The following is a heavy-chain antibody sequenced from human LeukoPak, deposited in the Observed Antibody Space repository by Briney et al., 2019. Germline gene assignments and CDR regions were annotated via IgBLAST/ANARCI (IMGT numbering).Heavy chain of an antibody. D-gene: IGHD2-2*01. J-gene: IGHJ4*02. Sequence: GGSLRLSCAASGFTFSSYAMSWVRQAPGKGLEWVSAISGSGGSTYYADSVKGRFTISRDNSKNTLYLQMNSLRAEDTAVYYCARVSIVVVPAAYYFDYWGQGTLVTVSS. CDR1: GFTFSSYA. CDR3: ARVSIVVVPAAYYFDY. CDR2: ISGSGGST. V-gene: IGHV3-23*01.